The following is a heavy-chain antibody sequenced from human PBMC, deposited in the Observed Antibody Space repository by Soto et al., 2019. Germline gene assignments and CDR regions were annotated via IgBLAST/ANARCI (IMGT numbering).Heavy chain of an antibody. Sequence: QLQLQESGSGLVKPSQTLSLTCAVSGASVDSGGYSWSWIRQPPGKGLEWIGYIYHGVSTDYNPSLKSRVTISVDSTKTLCSLSLSSVTAADTAVYFCVRSGCSSTACHTDWFDPWGPGTLVTVSS. V-gene: IGHV4-30-2*01. J-gene: IGHJ5*02. CDR3: VRSGCSSTACHTDWFDP. D-gene: IGHD2-2*01. CDR1: GASVDSGGYS. CDR2: IYHGVST.